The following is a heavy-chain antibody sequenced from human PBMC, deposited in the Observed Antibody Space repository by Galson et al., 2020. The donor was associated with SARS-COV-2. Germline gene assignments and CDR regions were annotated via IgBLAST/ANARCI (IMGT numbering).Heavy chain of an antibody. Sequence: SETLSLTCTVSGGSISSGDYYWSWIRQPPGKGLEWIGYIYYSGSTYYNPSLKSRVTISVDTSKNQFSLKLSSVTAADTAVYYCASSIVVVPAAPFDPWGQGTLVTVSS. J-gene: IGHJ5*02. D-gene: IGHD2-2*01. V-gene: IGHV4-30-4*01. CDR3: ASSIVVVPAAPFDP. CDR2: IYYSGST. CDR1: GGSISSGDYY.